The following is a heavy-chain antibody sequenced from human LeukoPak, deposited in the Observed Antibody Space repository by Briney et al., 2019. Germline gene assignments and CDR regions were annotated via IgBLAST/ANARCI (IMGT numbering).Heavy chain of an antibody. D-gene: IGHD3-22*01. Sequence: SETLSLTCSVSGVSISSSPSHWGWIRQPPGKGLEWLGSIYYSGSSYSNPSLQSRVTMSIDTAKNQFSLKLSSVTAADTAVYYCAREIDYDSTAYVYRGRGTLVTVSS. V-gene: IGHV4-39*02. CDR2: IYYSGSS. CDR1: GVSISSSPSH. J-gene: IGHJ4*02. CDR3: AREIDYDSTAYVY.